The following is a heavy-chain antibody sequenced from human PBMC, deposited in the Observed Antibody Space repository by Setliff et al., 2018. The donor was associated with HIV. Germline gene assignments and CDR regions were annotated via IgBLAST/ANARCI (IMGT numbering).Heavy chain of an antibody. D-gene: IGHD3-9*01. CDR2: ISSSGTT. Sequence: SETLSLTCTVSGGSISSTSYYWGWSRQPPGTGLEWIGSISSSGTTYYNPSLKSRVTTSVDTPKNQFSLKLNSVTAADTAVYYCAKTIGRYFDIFDNWGQGTLVTVSS. CDR3: AKTIGRYFDIFDN. V-gene: IGHV4-39*01. J-gene: IGHJ4*02. CDR1: GGSISSTSYY.